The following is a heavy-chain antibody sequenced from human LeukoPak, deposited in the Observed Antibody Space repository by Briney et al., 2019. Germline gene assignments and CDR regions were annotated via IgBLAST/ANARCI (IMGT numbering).Heavy chain of an antibody. D-gene: IGHD3-3*01. Sequence: PGGSLRLSCAASEFTFSNYWMHWVRQVPGKGLVWVSRINTDGSSTTYADSVKGRFTISRDNAKNTLYLQTNSLRAEDTAVYYCARTGAVMSGAFDIWGLGTIVTVSS. J-gene: IGHJ3*02. CDR3: ARTGAVMSGAFDI. CDR1: EFTFSNYW. CDR2: INTDGSST. V-gene: IGHV3-74*01.